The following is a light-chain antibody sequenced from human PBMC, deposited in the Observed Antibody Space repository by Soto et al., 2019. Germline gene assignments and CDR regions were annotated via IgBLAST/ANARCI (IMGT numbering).Light chain of an antibody. CDR2: AAS. J-gene: IGKJ1*01. Sequence: DIQMTQSPSSLSASLGDRVTIACRASQGISNSLAWYQQQPGKVPKLLISAASTLQSGVPSRFSGSGSGTDFTLTISRLQPEDVATYYCQKYNNGPPWTFGQGTKVEI. CDR1: QGISNS. CDR3: QKYNNGPPWT. V-gene: IGKV1-27*01.